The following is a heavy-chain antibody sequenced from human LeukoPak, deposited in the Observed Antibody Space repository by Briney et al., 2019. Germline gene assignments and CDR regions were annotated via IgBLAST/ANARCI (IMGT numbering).Heavy chain of an antibody. V-gene: IGHV4-59*01. D-gene: IGHD2-2*01. Sequence: PSETLSLTCTVSGDSITSYYWSWIRQPPGKGLEWIAYIYCSGRIKYNPSLNSRATISLDTSKNQVSLRLSAVTAADTATYYCARSSANWYPNYMDVWGKGATVTVSS. CDR1: GDSITSYY. CDR2: IYCSGRI. CDR3: ARSSANWYPNYMDV. J-gene: IGHJ6*03.